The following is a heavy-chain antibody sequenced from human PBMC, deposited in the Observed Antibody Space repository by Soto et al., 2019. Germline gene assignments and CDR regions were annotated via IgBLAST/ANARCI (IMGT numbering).Heavy chain of an antibody. CDR3: AKDLFSRTWGGTWAHYSDH. V-gene: IGHV3-30*18. Sequence: QVQVVESGGGVVQPGRSLRLSCAASGFSFSTYAIQWVRQAPGKGLEWVAVISNDGILKYYSDSVRGRFIITRDNSKNMVSLQMNSLRSEDTAVYYCAKDLFSRTWGGTWAHYSDHWGQGTLVTVSS. CDR2: ISNDGILK. J-gene: IGHJ4*02. CDR1: GFSFSTYA. D-gene: IGHD1-26*01.